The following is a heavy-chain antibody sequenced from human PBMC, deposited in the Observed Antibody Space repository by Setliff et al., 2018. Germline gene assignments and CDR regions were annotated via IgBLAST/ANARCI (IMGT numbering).Heavy chain of an antibody. CDR3: ARGAGWWDL. CDR2: IYYSGST. CDR1: GASFSDYY. Sequence: SETLSLTCAVSGASFSDYYWTWIRQSPGKGLEWIGYIYYSGSTYYNPSLKSRVTISVDTSKNQFSLKLSSVTAADTAVYYCARGAGWWDLWGQGTLVTVSS. V-gene: IGHV4-59*06. J-gene: IGHJ5*02.